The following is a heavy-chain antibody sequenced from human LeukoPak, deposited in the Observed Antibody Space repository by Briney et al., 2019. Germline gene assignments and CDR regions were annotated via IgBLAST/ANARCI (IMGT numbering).Heavy chain of an antibody. CDR3: ARAKAVGAIGGVDY. V-gene: IGHV1-69*13. D-gene: IGHD1-26*01. Sequence: SVNVSCKASGGTFSSYAISWVRQAPGQGLEWMGGIIPIFGTANYAQKFQGRVTITADESTSTAYMELSSLRSEDTAVYYCARAKAVGAIGGVDYWGQGTLVTVSS. J-gene: IGHJ4*02. CDR2: IIPIFGTA. CDR1: GGTFSSYA.